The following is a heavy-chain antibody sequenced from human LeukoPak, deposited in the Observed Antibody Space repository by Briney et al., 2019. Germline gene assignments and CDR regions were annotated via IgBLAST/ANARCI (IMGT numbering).Heavy chain of an antibody. V-gene: IGHV4-59*08. CDR2: IYYSGST. CDR3: ASAAAGGMDY. D-gene: IGHD6-13*01. CDR1: GGSISSYY. Sequence: PSETLSLTCTVSGGSISSYYWSWIRQPPGKGLEWIGYIYYSGSTNYNPSLKSRVTISVDTSKNQFSLKLSSVTAADTAVYYCASAAAGGMDYWGQGTLVTVSS. J-gene: IGHJ4*02.